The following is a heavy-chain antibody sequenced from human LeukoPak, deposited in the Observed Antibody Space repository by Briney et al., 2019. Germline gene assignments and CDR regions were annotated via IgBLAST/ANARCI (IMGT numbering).Heavy chain of an antibody. V-gene: IGHV3-43*01. CDR1: GFTFDDYT. D-gene: IGHD6-25*01. CDR2: ISWDGGST. CDR3: AKDPGEQRSWRYGMDV. J-gene: IGHJ6*02. Sequence: PGGSLRLSCAASGFTFDDYTMHWVRQAPGKGLEWVSLISWDGGSTYYADSVKGRFTISRDNSKNSLYLQMNSLRTEDTALYYCAKDPGEQRSWRYGMDVWGQGTTVTVSS.